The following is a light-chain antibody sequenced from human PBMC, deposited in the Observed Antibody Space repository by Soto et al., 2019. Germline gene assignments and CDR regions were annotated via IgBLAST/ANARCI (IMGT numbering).Light chain of an antibody. V-gene: IGLV1-51*02. CDR2: ENN. Sequence: QSVLTQPPSVSAAPGQKVTISCSGSSSNIGNNYVSWYQQLPGTAPKLLIYENNKRPSGIPDRFSGSKSGTSATLGITGPQTGDEAEYYCGTWDSSLSAVLFGGGTKVTVL. CDR3: GTWDSSLSAVL. CDR1: SSNIGNNY. J-gene: IGLJ2*01.